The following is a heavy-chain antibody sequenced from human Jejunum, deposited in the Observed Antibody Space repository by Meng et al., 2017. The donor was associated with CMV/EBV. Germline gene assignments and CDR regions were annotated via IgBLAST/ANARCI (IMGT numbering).Heavy chain of an antibody. CDR2: VYTSGST. CDR1: GDSITGYY. CDR3: ARASNSAGWYGFDY. D-gene: IGHD6-19*01. V-gene: IGHV4-4*07. J-gene: IGHJ4*02. Sequence: QVPLPGSGPGPGKPSEPLSLTCTVAGDSITGYYYNWIRQPGGKGLEWIGRVYTSGSTNYSPSLKSRVTMSVDTSMKQLSLKLTSVTAADTAVYYCARASNSAGWYGFDYWGQGTLVTVSS.